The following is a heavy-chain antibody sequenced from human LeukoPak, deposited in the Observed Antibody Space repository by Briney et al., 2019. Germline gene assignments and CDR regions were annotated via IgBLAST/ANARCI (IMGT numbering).Heavy chain of an antibody. CDR2: IHPSGST. CDR3: ARGPPPDFDY. Sequence: SETLSLTCTVSGDSISSYYWSWTRQPAGQGLEWIGRIHPSGSTNYNPSLKSRVTLSVDTSKNQFSLKLSSVTAADTAVYYCARGPPPDFDYWGRGTLVTVSS. CDR1: GDSISSYY. J-gene: IGHJ4*02. V-gene: IGHV4-4*07.